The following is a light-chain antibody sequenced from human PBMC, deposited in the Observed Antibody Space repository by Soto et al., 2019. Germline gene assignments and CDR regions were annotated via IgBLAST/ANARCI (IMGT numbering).Light chain of an antibody. V-gene: IGLV2-14*01. CDR2: EVS. J-gene: IGLJ1*01. CDR1: SSDVGGYNY. CDR3: SSYAGSNTYV. Sequence: GQSITISCTGTSSDVGGYNYVSWYQQHPGKAPKLMIYEVSNRPSGVSNRFSGSKSGNTASLTISGLQAEDEADYYCSSYAGSNTYVFGSGTKVTV.